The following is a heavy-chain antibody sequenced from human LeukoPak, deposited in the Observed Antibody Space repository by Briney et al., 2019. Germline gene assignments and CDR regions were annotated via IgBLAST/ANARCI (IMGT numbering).Heavy chain of an antibody. D-gene: IGHD3-10*01. V-gene: IGHV1-46*01. CDR3: ARGPSITMVRGGQRYYYMDV. CDR2: INPNRGST. Sequence: ASVKVSCKASGYTFTSYYMYWVRQAPGQGLEWMGIINPNRGSTSYAQKFQGRVTMTRDMSTSTVYMELSSLRSEDTAVYYCARGPSITMVRGGQRYYYMDVWGKGTTVTISS. J-gene: IGHJ6*03. CDR1: GYTFTSYY.